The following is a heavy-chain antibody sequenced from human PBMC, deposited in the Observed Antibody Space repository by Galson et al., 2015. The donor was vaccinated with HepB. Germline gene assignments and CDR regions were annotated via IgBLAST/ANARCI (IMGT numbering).Heavy chain of an antibody. Sequence: SVKVSCKASGGTFSRYAISWVRQAPGQGLEWMGRIIPILGIANYAQKFQGRVTITADKSTSTAYMELSSLRSEDTAVYYCARGDLWFGDLWGQGTLVTVSP. V-gene: IGHV1-69*04. J-gene: IGHJ4*02. CDR3: ARGDLWFGDL. D-gene: IGHD3-10*01. CDR1: GGTFSRYA. CDR2: IIPILGIA.